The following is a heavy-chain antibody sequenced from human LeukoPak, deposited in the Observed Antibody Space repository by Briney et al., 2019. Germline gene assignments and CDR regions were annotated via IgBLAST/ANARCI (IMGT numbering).Heavy chain of an antibody. V-gene: IGHV1-46*01. D-gene: IGHD4-17*01. Sequence: ASVKASCKESGYTFTSYYMHRVRQAPGQGLEWMGIINPSGGSTSYAQKFQGRVTMTRDMSTSTVYMELSSLRSEDTAVYYCARGTTVPTRWFDPWGQGTLVTVSS. CDR1: GYTFTSYY. CDR2: INPSGGST. CDR3: ARGTTVPTRWFDP. J-gene: IGHJ5*02.